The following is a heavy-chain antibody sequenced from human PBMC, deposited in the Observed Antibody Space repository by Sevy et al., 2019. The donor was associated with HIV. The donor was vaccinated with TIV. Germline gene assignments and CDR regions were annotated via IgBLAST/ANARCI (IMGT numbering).Heavy chain of an antibody. CDR2: IFPGDSDS. J-gene: IGHJ4*02. CDR1: GYSFTNYW. CDR3: ARLSGYCSTSNCHTYYFDY. D-gene: IGHD2-2*02. Sequence: GESLKISCKGSGYSFTNYWIVWVGQMPGKGLEWMGVIFPGDSDSRYAPSFQGQFTISADNSISTAYLQWNSLKASDTAIYYCARLSGYCSTSNCHTYYFDYWGQGTLVTVSS. V-gene: IGHV5-51*01.